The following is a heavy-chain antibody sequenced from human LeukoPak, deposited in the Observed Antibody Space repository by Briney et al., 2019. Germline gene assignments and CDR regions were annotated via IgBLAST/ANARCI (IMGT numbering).Heavy chain of an antibody. Sequence: GGSLRLSCEASGFTFSSFGMHWVRQAPGKGLEWVAFIRNDGSKKYYADSVKGRFIISRDNSKNTLYLQMNSLRAEDTAVYYCAKGSGSSLDIDYWGQGTLVTVSS. CDR2: IRNDGSKK. CDR1: GFTFSSFG. V-gene: IGHV3-30*02. D-gene: IGHD5-18*01. J-gene: IGHJ4*02. CDR3: AKGSGSSLDIDY.